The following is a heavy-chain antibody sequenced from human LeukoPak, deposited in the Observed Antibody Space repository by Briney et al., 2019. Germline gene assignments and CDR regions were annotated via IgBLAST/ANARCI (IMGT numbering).Heavy chain of an antibody. J-gene: IGHJ4*02. V-gene: IGHV4-59*01. CDR3: AREADYGDYIDY. CDR1: GDSIRNFY. Sequence: SETLSLTCTVSGDSIRNFYWSWFRPPPGRGLGLIGYIHYSGNTYYNPSLKSRVAMSVDTSKNQLSLKLTSVTAADTAVYYCAREADYGDYIDYWGQGTLVTVSS. CDR2: IHYSGNT. D-gene: IGHD4-17*01.